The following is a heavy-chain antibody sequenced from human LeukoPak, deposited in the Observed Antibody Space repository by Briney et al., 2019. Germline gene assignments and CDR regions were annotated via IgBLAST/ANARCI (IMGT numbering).Heavy chain of an antibody. Sequence: GGSLRLSCAASGFTFSSYAMHWVRQAPGKGLEWVAVISYDGSNKYYADSVKGRFTISRDNSKNTLYLQMNSLRAEDTAVYYCARGAMIVVVYDAFDIWGQGTMVTVSS. CDR3: ARGAMIVVVYDAFDI. D-gene: IGHD3-22*01. CDR2: ISYDGSNK. CDR1: GFTFSSYA. V-gene: IGHV3-30*01. J-gene: IGHJ3*02.